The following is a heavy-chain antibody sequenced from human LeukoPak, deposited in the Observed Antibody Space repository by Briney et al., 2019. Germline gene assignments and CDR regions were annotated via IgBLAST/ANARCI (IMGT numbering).Heavy chain of an antibody. J-gene: IGHJ4*02. CDR2: ISGSGGST. V-gene: IGHV3-23*01. CDR1: GFTFSSYA. D-gene: IGHD6-19*01. Sequence: GGSLRLSCAASGFTFSSYAMSWVRQAPGKGLEWVSAISGSGGSTYYAGSVKGRFTISRDNSKNTLYLQMNSLRAEDTAVYYCAKDDESSSGSMARTFDYWGQGTLVTVSS. CDR3: AKDDESSSGSMARTFDY.